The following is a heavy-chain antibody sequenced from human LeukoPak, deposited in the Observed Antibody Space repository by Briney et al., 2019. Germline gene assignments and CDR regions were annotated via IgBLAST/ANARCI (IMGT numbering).Heavy chain of an antibody. J-gene: IGHJ3*02. CDR2: ISAYNGNT. CDR3: ARSITGTAPGAFDI. Sequence: GASVKVSCKASGYTFTSYGISWVRQAPGQGLEWMGWISAYNGNTNYAQKPQGRVTMTTDTSTSTAYMELRSLRSDDTAVYYCARSITGTAPGAFDIWGQGTMVTVSS. V-gene: IGHV1-18*01. CDR1: GYTFTSYG. D-gene: IGHD1-7*01.